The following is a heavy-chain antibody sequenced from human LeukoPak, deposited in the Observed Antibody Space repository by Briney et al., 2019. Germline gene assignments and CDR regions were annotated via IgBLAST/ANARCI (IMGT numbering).Heavy chain of an antibody. J-gene: IGHJ4*02. CDR2: IYTSGST. D-gene: IGHD2-2*01. CDR3: AREGIVVVPAAIPAGFDY. CDR1: GGSISSYY. V-gene: IGHV4-4*07. Sequence: SETLSLTCTVSGGSISSYYWSWIRQPAGKGLEWIGRIYTSGSTNYNPSLKSRVTMSVDTSKNQFSLKLSSVTAADTAVYYCAREGIVVVPAAIPAGFDYWGQGTLVTVSS.